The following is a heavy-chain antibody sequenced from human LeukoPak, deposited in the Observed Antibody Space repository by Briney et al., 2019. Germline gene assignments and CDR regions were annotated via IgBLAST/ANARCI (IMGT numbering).Heavy chain of an antibody. D-gene: IGHD6-19*01. CDR2: ISSSSSTI. J-gene: IGHJ5*02. V-gene: IGHV3-48*01. CDR1: GFTFSSYS. CDR3: ARDRVAVAGNWFDP. Sequence: PGGSLRLSCAASGFTFSSYSMNWVRQAPGKGLEWVSYISSSSSTIYYADSVKGRFTISRDNAKNSLYLQMNSLRAEDTAVYYCARDRVAVAGNWFDPWGRGTLVTVSS.